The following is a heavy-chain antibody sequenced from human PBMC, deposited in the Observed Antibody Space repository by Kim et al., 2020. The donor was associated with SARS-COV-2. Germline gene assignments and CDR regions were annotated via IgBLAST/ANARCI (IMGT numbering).Heavy chain of an antibody. J-gene: IGHJ3*02. D-gene: IGHD2-15*01. Sequence: VKSRVTISRDNSRNTLYLQMNSLRAEDTAVYYCAKKYCSDGGCNPRGFDIWGQGTMVTVSS. V-gene: IGHV3-23*01. CDR3: AKKYCSDGGCNPRGFDI.